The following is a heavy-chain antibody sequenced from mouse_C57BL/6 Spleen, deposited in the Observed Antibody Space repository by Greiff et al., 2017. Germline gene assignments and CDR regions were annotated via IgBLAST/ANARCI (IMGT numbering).Heavy chain of an antibody. CDR2: ISDGGSYT. Sequence: EVKLVESGGGLVKPGGSLKLSCAASGFTFSSYAMSWVRQTPEKRLEWVATISDGGSYTYYPDNVKGRFTISRDNAKNNLYLQMSHLKSEDTAMYYCARGGYSNPYAMDYWGQGTSVTVSS. V-gene: IGHV5-4*03. CDR1: GFTFSSYA. D-gene: IGHD2-5*01. CDR3: ARGGYSNPYAMDY. J-gene: IGHJ4*01.